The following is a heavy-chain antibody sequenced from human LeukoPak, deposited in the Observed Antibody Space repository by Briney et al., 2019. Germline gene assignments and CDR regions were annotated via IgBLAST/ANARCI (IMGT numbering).Heavy chain of an antibody. CDR3: ARSGSGYFDY. CDR1: GITLSIYW. Sequence: GGSLRLSCAASGITLSIYWMSWVRQAPRKGLEWVANIKQDGSEKYYVDSVNGRFIISRDNANNSLYLQMNSLRAEDTAVYYCARSGSGYFDYWGQGTLVTVSS. CDR2: IKQDGSEK. V-gene: IGHV3-7*03. J-gene: IGHJ4*02.